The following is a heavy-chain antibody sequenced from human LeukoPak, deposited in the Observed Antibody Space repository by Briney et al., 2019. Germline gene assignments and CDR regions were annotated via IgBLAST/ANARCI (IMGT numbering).Heavy chain of an antibody. J-gene: IGHJ4*02. Sequence: GASVKVSCKASGYTFTGHYMHWVRQATGQRLEWMGWMNPNSGNTGYGQSFQGRITMTRDISIGTAYMELSNLTSEDTAIYYCTRGSSGRRDNWGQGTLVTVSA. V-gene: IGHV1-8*02. D-gene: IGHD6-19*01. CDR1: GYTFTGHY. CDR2: MNPNSGNT. CDR3: TRGSSGRRDN.